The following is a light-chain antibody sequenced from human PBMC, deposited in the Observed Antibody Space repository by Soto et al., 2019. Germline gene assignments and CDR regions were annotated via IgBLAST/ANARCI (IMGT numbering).Light chain of an antibody. CDR3: ATWDDSLNGWV. CDR1: RSSIGSNT. Sequence: QSVLTQPPSASGTPGQRVTISCSGSRSSIGSNTVNWYQQFPGTAPKLLIYNNDQRPSGVPDRFSASKSGTSASLASSGLQSEDEADYYCATWDDSLNGWVFGGGTKLTVL. J-gene: IGLJ3*02. V-gene: IGLV1-44*01. CDR2: NND.